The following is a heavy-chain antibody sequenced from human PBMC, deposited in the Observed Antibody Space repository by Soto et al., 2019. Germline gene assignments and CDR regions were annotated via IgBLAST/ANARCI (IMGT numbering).Heavy chain of an antibody. CDR1: GFTFTNYA. CDR3: AKGVDGPHCTRTSCLFYFDY. Sequence: EVQLLESGGVLVQPGGSLRLSCAASGFTFTNYARNWVRLAPGKGLEWVSTISDSGSTYYADSVKGRFTISRDNSKNTLYLHMSSLRAEDTAVYFCAKGVDGPHCTRTSCLFYFDYWGQGTLVTVSS. J-gene: IGHJ4*02. V-gene: IGHV3-23*01. D-gene: IGHD2-2*01. CDR2: ISDSGST.